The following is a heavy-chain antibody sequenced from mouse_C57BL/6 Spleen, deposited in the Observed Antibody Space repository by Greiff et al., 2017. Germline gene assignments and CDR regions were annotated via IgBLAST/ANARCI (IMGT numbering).Heavy chain of an antibody. V-gene: IGHV1-64*01. CDR1: GYTFTSYW. D-gene: IGHD1-1*01. Sequence: QVQLQQPGAELVKPGASVKLSCKASGYTFTSYWMHWVKQRPGQGLEWIGMIHPNSGSTNYNEKFKSKATLTVDKSSSTAYMQLSSLTSEDSEVYYCARDYYGSSYDAMDYWGQGTSVTVSS. J-gene: IGHJ4*01. CDR3: ARDYYGSSYDAMDY. CDR2: IHPNSGST.